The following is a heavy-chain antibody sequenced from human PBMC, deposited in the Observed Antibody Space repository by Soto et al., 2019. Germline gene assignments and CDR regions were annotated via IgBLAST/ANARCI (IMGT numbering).Heavy chain of an antibody. V-gene: IGHV4-39*01. D-gene: IGHD3-10*01. CDR2: IYYSWST. CDR1: GGSIISSSYY. Sequence: SETLSLTCTVSGGSIISSSYYWGWIRQPPGKGLEWIGSIYYSWSTYYNPSLKSRVTISVDTSKNQFSLKLSSVTAADTAVYYCARLYGSGTFDYWGQGTLVTIS. CDR3: ARLYGSGTFDY. J-gene: IGHJ4*02.